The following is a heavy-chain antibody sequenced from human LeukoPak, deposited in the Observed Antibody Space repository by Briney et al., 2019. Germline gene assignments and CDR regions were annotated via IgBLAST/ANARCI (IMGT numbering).Heavy chain of an antibody. J-gene: IGHJ5*02. D-gene: IGHD2-15*01. Sequence: GGSLRLSCAASGFTFSSYAMHWVRQAPGKGLEWVAVISYDGSNKYYADSVKGRFTISRDNSKNTLYLQMNNLRAEDTAVYYCARDQGAVVAATFDRFDPWGQGTLVTVSS. CDR1: GFTFSSYA. V-gene: IGHV3-30-3*01. CDR2: ISYDGSNK. CDR3: ARDQGAVVAATFDRFDP.